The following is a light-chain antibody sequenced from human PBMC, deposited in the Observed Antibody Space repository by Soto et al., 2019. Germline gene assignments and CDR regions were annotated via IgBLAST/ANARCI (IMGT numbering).Light chain of an antibody. CDR2: DVS. Sequence: EIVLTQSPDTLSLSPGERATLSCRASQSVGTSLAWYQQKPGQAPSLLISDVSNRATGIPARFSGSGSRTDFTLTISSLEPEDFAVYDCHQHRNWPLTFGGGTKVEIK. J-gene: IGKJ4*01. V-gene: IGKV3-11*01. CDR1: QSVGTS. CDR3: HQHRNWPLT.